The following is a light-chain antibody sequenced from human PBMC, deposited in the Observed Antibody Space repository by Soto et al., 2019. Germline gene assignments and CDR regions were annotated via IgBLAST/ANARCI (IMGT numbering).Light chain of an antibody. CDR1: TSNIGNYA. CDR3: SAWDGSLNGWV. J-gene: IGLJ3*02. V-gene: IGLV1-36*01. Sequence: QSVLTQPPSVSEAPRQRVTISCSGSTSNIGNYAVNWYQHLPGKAPKLLIYYDDLLPSGVSDRFSGSKSGTSASLAISGLQSEDEATYYCSAWDGSLNGWVFGGGTKLTVL. CDR2: YDD.